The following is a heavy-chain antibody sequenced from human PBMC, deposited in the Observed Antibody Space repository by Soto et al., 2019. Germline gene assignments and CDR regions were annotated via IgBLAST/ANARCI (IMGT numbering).Heavy chain of an antibody. CDR3: ARTKRSGYDRGDSYYHTMDV. CDR2: ILPLFGAV. D-gene: IGHD3-22*01. J-gene: IGHJ6*02. Sequence: QVQLVQSGTDVKKSGSSVKVSCRASGGTSSNFVITWVRQVPGQGLEWLGGILPLFGAVKYAQKFHDRFIITAGRYTETDAMELASLRSEDTAFYYAARTKRSGYDRGDSYYHTMDVWGHGTTITVS. CDR1: GGTSSNFV. V-gene: IGHV1-69*06.